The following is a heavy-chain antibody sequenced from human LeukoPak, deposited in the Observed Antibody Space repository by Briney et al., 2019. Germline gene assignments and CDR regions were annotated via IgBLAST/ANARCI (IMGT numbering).Heavy chain of an antibody. V-gene: IGHV5-51*01. D-gene: IGHD4-17*01. CDR3: ARRTFGDHAAFDS. CDR1: GYSFTSYW. Sequence: GESLKISCHGSGYSFTSYWIGWVRQMPGKGLEWMGIIYPSDSDTRYRPSFQGQVTISADMSISTAYLQWSSLKASDTAMYYCARRTFGDHAAFDSWGQGTLVTVSS. J-gene: IGHJ4*02. CDR2: IYPSDSDT.